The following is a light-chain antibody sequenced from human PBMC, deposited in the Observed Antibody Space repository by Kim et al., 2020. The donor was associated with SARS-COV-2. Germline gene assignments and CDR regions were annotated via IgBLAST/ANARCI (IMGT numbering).Light chain of an antibody. CDR3: QSYDSSLSGWV. Sequence: QRVPIPCTGSSSNIGAGYDVHWYQQLPGTAPKLLIYGNSNRPSGVPDRFSGSKSGTSASLAITGLQAEDEADYYCQSYDSSLSGWVFGGGTQLTVL. CDR1: SSNIGAGYD. J-gene: IGLJ3*02. V-gene: IGLV1-40*01. CDR2: GNS.